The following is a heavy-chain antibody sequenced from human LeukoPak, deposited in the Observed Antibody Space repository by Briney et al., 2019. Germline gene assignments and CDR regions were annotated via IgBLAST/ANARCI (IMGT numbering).Heavy chain of an antibody. CDR3: AKANSGYAVDY. V-gene: IGHV3-9*01. J-gene: IGHJ4*02. CDR2: INWNNGNI. D-gene: IGHD3-22*01. Sequence: GGSLRLSCAASGFTFDDYAMYWVWQVPGKGLQWVSGINWNNGNIGYADSVKGRFTISRDNAKNSLYLQMNSLRAEDTALYYCAKANSGYAVDYWGQGILVTVSA. CDR1: GFTFDDYA.